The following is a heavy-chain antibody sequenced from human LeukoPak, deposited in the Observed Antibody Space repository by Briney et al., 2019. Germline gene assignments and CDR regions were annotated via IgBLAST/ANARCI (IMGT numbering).Heavy chain of an antibody. CDR1: GFTFSDYY. V-gene: IGHV3-11*01. CDR3: ARDSALLRC. Sequence: GGSLRLSPAASGFTFSDYYMSCIPQTPGKRLEWGQYFSSSGSTIYYADSVKGRFTISRENAKNSLYLQMNSLRAEDTAVYYCARDSALLRCWGQGTLVTVSS. J-gene: IGHJ4*02. CDR2: FSSSGSTI. D-gene: IGHD2-15*01.